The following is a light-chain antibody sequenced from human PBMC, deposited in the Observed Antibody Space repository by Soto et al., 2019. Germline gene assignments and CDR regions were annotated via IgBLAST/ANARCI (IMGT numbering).Light chain of an antibody. V-gene: IGKV1-5*03. CDR2: KAS. CDR1: QTISSW. CDR3: QHYNSSSEA. Sequence: DIQMTQSPSTLSGSVGDRVTITCRASQTISSWLAWYQQKTGKPPKLLIYKASTLTSGVPSRFSGSGSGTEFTLTISRLQPDDFETYYCQHYNSSSEAFGQGTKVDIK. J-gene: IGKJ1*01.